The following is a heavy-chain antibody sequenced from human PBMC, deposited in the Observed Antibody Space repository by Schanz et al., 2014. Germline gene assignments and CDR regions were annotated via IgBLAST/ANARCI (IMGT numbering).Heavy chain of an antibody. CDR1: GFTFSSHW. Sequence: EVQLVQSGGGLVQPGGSLRLSCAASGFTFSSHWMHWVRQDPGKGLVWVARINSVGSNTDYADSVTGRFTISRDNAKNALDLRMNTLRADGTTVYYWARKMRVGVYGGKGHDSLDIWGQGTMVTVSS. V-gene: IGHV3-74*01. D-gene: IGHD4-17*01. J-gene: IGHJ3*02. CDR2: INSVGSNT. CDR3: ARKMRVGVYGGKGHDSLDI.